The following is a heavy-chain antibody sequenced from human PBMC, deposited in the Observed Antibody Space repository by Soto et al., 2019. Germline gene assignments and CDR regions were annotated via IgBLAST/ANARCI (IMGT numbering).Heavy chain of an antibody. CDR3: ARIWDRWFDS. Sequence: EVQLVESGGGLVQPGGSLRLSCAASGFTFSDHYMEWVRQAPGKGLEWVGRIRHKADSYTTEYAASVKGRFTISRDDSKNSLYLQMDNLKTDDTAVYYCARIWDRWFDSWGQGTLVTVSS. CDR1: GFTFSDHY. D-gene: IGHD1-26*01. J-gene: IGHJ5*01. V-gene: IGHV3-72*01. CDR2: IRHKADSYTT.